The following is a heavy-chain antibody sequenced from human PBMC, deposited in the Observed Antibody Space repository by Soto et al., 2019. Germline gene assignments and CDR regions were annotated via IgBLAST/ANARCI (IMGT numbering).Heavy chain of an antibody. D-gene: IGHD6-13*01. CDR2: IVPVFPSV. J-gene: IGHJ6*02. CDR1: GGAFNNYA. Sequence: SVKVSCKASGGAFNNYAIYWVRQAPGLGFDWLGTIVPVFPSVYYAPRFQGRLTITADGSTDTVYMMLTSLKSEDTAVYYCAREMPSTAAAYFYYGLNVWGQGTSVTVSS. V-gene: IGHV1-69*13. CDR3: AREMPSTAAAYFYYGLNV.